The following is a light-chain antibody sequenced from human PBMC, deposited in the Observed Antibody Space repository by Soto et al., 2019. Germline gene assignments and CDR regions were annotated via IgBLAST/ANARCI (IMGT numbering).Light chain of an antibody. CDR3: QQYGASPWT. CDR2: DTS. V-gene: IGKV3-20*01. J-gene: IGKJ1*01. CDR1: QSVSSSH. Sequence: EVELTQSPGTLSLSPGERATLSCRASQSVSSSHLAWYQQKRGQAPRLLIYDTSTRATGIPDRFSGSGSGTDFTLTISRLEPEDFAVYHCQQYGASPWTCGQGTKVDIK.